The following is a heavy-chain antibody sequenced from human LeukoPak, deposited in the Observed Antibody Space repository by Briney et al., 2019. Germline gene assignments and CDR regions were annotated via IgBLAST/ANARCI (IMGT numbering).Heavy chain of an antibody. V-gene: IGHV4-31*03. CDR2: IYYSGST. CDR1: GGSIRSSYYY. Sequence: PSETLSLTCTVSGGSIRSSYYYWSWIRQHPGKGLEWIGYIYYSGSTYYNPSLKSRVTISVDTSKNQFSLKLSSVTAADTAVYYCARQTGGIAAAGKGTFDYWGQGTLVTVSS. CDR3: ARQTGGIAAAGKGTFDY. D-gene: IGHD6-13*01. J-gene: IGHJ4*02.